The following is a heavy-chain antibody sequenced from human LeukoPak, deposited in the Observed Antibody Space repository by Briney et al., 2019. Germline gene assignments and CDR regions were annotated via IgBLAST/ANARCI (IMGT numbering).Heavy chain of an antibody. J-gene: IGHJ4*02. CDR1: GASITSDIFY. V-gene: IGHV4-30-4*03. Sequence: SETLSLTCTVSGASITSDIFYWNWIRQSPGKGLEWIGAIHNSRGTSYNPSLESRLIISVDPSENKFFLKMTSVTDADTATYCGKVGGNTNSWGQGTLVTVSS. CDR2: IHNSRGT. CDR3: KVGGNTNS. D-gene: IGHD4-23*01.